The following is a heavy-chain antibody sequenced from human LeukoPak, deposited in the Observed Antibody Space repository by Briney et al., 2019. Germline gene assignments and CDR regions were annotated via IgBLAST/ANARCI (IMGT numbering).Heavy chain of an antibody. V-gene: IGHV5-51*01. CDR3: ARRRWELPDFDY. D-gene: IGHD1-26*01. CDR1: GYSFTNYW. J-gene: IGHJ4*02. Sequence: GESLKISCKGSGYSFTNYWIGWVRHLPGKGLEWMGVIYPGDSDTRYSPSFQGRVTMSADKSITTAYLQWSSLQASDTAMYYCARRRWELPDFDYWGQGTLVTVSS. CDR2: IYPGDSDT.